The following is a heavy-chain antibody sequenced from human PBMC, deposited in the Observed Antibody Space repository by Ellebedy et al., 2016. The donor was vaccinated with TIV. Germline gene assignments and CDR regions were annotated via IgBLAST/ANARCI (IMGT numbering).Heavy chain of an antibody. D-gene: IGHD4-17*01. J-gene: IGHJ4*02. V-gene: IGHV1-69*04. CDR1: GGTFSNYA. CDR3: AADYGDYIIED. Sequence: AASVKVSCKAFGGTFSNYAVTWVRQAPGQGLEWMGRINPILGTANYAQKFKGRVTMTADKSTSTDYMELTSLRSEDTAVYYCAADYGDYIIEDWGQGTLITVSS. CDR2: INPILGTA.